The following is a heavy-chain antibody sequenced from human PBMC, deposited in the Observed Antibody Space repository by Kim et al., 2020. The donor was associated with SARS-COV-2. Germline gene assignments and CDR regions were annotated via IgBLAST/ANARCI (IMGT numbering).Heavy chain of an antibody. J-gene: IGHJ3*02. V-gene: IGHV7-4-1*02. CDR2: INTNTGNP. D-gene: IGHD3-16*01. Sequence: ASVKVSCKASGYTFTSYTMNWVRQAPGQGLEWMGWINTNTGNPTYAQGFTGRFVFSLDTSVSTAYLQISSLKAEDTAVYYCARAPIYDYIWGSDYPQGAFDIWGQGTMVTVSS. CDR1: GYTFTSYT. CDR3: ARAPIYDYIWGSDYPQGAFDI.